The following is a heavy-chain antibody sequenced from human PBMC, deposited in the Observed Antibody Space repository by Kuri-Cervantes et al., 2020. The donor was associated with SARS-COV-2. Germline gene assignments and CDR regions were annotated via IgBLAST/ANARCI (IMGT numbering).Heavy chain of an antibody. CDR3: ARSFTMVRGDPIH. D-gene: IGHD3-10*01. CDR2: INPYSGGT. J-gene: IGHJ4*02. V-gene: IGHV1-2*02. CDR1: GYTFTGYY. Sequence: ASVKVSCKASGYTFTGYYMHWLLQAPGQGLEWMGWINPYSGGTNYAQKFQGRVTMTRDKSISTAYMELSRLRSDDTAVYYCARSFTMVRGDPIHWGQGTLVTVSS.